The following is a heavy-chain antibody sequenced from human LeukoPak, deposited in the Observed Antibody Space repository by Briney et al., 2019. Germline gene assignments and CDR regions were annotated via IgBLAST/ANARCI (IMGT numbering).Heavy chain of an antibody. CDR3: ARGFGSTWLEY. Sequence: GESLKISCKGSGYSFTSYWIGWVRQMPGKGLGWMGIIYSGDSDTRYSPSFQGQVTISADKSLTTAYLQWSSLKASDTAMYYCARGFGSTWLEYWGQGTLVTVSS. V-gene: IGHV5-51*01. J-gene: IGHJ1*01. D-gene: IGHD6-13*01. CDR1: GYSFTSYW. CDR2: IYSGDSDT.